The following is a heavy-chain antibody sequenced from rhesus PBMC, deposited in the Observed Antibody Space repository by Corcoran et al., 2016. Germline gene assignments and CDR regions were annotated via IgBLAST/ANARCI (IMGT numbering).Heavy chain of an antibody. CDR3: AKALRWGLIDY. CDR1: GGSISSYW. V-gene: IGHV4-147*01. Sequence: QVQLQESGPGVVKPSETLSLTCAVSGGSISSYWWGWIRQPPGKGLEWIGQIYGGSRSPRYTPSLKIRVTISSDTSKNQFSLKLSSVTAADTAVYYCAKALRWGLIDYWGQGVLVTVSS. J-gene: IGHJ4*01. D-gene: IGHD1-44*01. CDR2: IYGGSRSP.